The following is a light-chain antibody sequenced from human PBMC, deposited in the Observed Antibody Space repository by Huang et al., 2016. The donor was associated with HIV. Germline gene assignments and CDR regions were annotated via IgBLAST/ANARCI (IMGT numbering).Light chain of an antibody. CDR2: DTS. J-gene: IGKJ4*01. CDR3: QQRSTWPLT. CDR1: QSVGSY. Sequence: EVMLTQSPSILSLSLGGTGTISCKASQSVGSYVAWYQKRPGQSPRLLLYDTSKRAAGIPTRFGGSGSGTDFTLTISGLESGDLGVFYCQQRSTWPLTFGGGTKVA. V-gene: IGKV3-11*01.